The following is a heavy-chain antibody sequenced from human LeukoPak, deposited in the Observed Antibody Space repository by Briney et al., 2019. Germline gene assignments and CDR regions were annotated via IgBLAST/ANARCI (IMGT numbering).Heavy chain of an antibody. Sequence: HGQSLKISCEGSGYTFPTYWIAWVRQMPGKGLEWMGIIYPGDSATRYSPSFQGQVTISADKSINTAYLQWSSLKASHTAMYYCPRSDAGLAFDYWGQGTLVTVSS. J-gene: IGHJ4*02. V-gene: IGHV5-51*01. D-gene: IGHD6-13*01. CDR3: PRSDAGLAFDY. CDR2: IYPGDSAT. CDR1: GYTFPTYW.